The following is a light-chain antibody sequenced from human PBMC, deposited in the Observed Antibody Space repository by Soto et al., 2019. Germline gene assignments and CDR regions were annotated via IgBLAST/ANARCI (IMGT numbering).Light chain of an antibody. J-gene: IGKJ1*01. CDR3: QHYVTSLTT. Sequence: LTQSAGTLSLYPGERATLSCRASQSVSSSYLAWYQQKPGQAPRLLIYGASSRATGIPDRFSGSGSGTDFTLTISRLEPEDFAVYYCQHYVTSLTTFGRGTKVDIK. CDR2: GAS. CDR1: QSVSSSY. V-gene: IGKV3-20*01.